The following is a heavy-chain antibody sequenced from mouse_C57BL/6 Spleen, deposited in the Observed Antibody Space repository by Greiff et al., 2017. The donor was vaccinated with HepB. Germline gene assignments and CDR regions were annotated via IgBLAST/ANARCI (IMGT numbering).Heavy chain of an antibody. V-gene: IGHV1-82*01. CDR1: GYAFSSSW. Sequence: VKLMESGPELVKPGASVKISCKASGYAFSSSWMNWVKQRPGKGLEWIGRIYPGDGDTNYNGKFKGKATLTADKSSSTAYMQLSSLTSEDSAVYFCAREGIYYYAMDYWGQGTSVTVSS. CDR2: IYPGDGDT. J-gene: IGHJ4*01. CDR3: AREGIYYYAMDY.